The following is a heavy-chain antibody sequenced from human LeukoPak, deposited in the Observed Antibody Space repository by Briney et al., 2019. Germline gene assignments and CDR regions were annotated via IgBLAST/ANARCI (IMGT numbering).Heavy chain of an antibody. D-gene: IGHD2-2*01. CDR1: GFTFSSYA. Sequence: GGSLRLSCAASGFTFSSYAMSWVRQAPGKGLEWVSAISGSGGSTYYADSVKGRFTISRDNSKNTLYLQMNSLRAEDTAVYYCARDRDIVVVPAEWEGYYFDYWGQGTLVTVSS. J-gene: IGHJ4*02. V-gene: IGHV3-23*01. CDR2: ISGSGGST. CDR3: ARDRDIVVVPAEWEGYYFDY.